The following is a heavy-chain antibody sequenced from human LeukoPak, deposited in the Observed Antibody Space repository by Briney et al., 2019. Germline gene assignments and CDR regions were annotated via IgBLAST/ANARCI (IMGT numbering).Heavy chain of an antibody. Sequence: ASVKVSCKASGYTFIGFYIHWVRQAPGQGLEWMGWINPNSGGTNYAQKFQGRVTMTRDTSISTAYMELSRLRSDDTAVYYCARQGSSGWYLFRWGQGTLVTVSS. D-gene: IGHD6-19*01. CDR3: ARQGSSGWYLFR. CDR1: GYTFIGFY. J-gene: IGHJ4*02. V-gene: IGHV1-2*02. CDR2: INPNSGGT.